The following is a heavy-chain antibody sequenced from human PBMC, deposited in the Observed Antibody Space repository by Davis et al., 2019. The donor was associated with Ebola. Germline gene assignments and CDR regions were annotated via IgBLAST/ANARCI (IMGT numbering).Heavy chain of an antibody. CDR3: ATADGRFLEWLSFDY. CDR2: INPSGGST. J-gene: IGHJ4*02. CDR1: GYTFTSYY. D-gene: IGHD3-3*01. V-gene: IGHV1-46*01. Sequence: ASVKVSCKASGYTFTSYYMHWVRQAPGQGLEWMGIINPSGGSTTYAQKFQGRVTMTEDTSTDTAYMELSSLRSEDTAVYYCATADGRFLEWLSFDYWGQGTLVTVSS.